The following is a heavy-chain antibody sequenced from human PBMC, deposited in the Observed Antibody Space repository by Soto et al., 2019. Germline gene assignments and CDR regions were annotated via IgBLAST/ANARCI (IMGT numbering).Heavy chain of an antibody. CDR1: GGSISSCY. V-gene: IGHV4-59*08. CDR3: ARHSVGYSSSWSLNFDY. J-gene: IGHJ4*02. Sequence: WETLSLTCTVSGGSISSCYWSWLRQPPGKGLEWIGYIYYSGSTNHNPSLKSRVTISVDTSKNQFSLKLSSVAAADTAVYYCARHSVGYSSSWSLNFDYWGQGTLVTVSS. CDR2: IYYSGST. D-gene: IGHD6-13*01.